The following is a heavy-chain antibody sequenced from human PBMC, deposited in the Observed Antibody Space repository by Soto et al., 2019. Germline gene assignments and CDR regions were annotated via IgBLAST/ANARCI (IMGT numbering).Heavy chain of an antibody. CDR1: GFTFSSYG. CDR3: AKGGLIAAAGYVDN. J-gene: IGHJ4*02. D-gene: IGHD6-13*01. Sequence: QVQLVESGGGVAQPGRSLRLSCAASGFTFSSYGMHWVRQAPGKGLEWVAVISYEGSIKYYADSVKGRFTISRYNSKNALFLQMNSLGPEYTAVYYCAKGGLIAAAGYVDNWGQGTLVTVFS. V-gene: IGHV3-30*18. CDR2: ISYEGSIK.